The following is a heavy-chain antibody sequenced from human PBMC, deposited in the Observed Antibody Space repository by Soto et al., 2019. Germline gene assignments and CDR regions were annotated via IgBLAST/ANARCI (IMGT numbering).Heavy chain of an antibody. Sequence: PGGSLRLSCVGSGFSFRDHSMNWFRQPPGKGLQWISYISSSSENIYYADSVKGRFTVSRDNAKNTLFLQMNSLRDDDSAIYYCARLPKGSVVTGWGQGSLVTVSS. J-gene: IGHJ4*01. D-gene: IGHD2-21*02. CDR3: ARLPKGSVVTG. V-gene: IGHV3-48*02. CDR1: GFSFRDHS. CDR2: ISSSSENI.